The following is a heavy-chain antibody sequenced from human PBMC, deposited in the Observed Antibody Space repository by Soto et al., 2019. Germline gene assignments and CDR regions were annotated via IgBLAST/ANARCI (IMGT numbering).Heavy chain of an antibody. CDR1: GYTFTSYG. CDR3: ARDRYSSGWTQGGWFDP. V-gene: IGHV1-18*01. J-gene: IGHJ5*02. D-gene: IGHD6-19*01. Sequence: GASVKVCCKASGYTFTSYGMRWVRQAHGQGLEWMGWISAYNGNTNYAQKLQGRVTMTTDTSTSTAYMELRSLRSDDTAVYYCARDRYSSGWTQGGWFDPWGQGTLVTVSS. CDR2: ISAYNGNT.